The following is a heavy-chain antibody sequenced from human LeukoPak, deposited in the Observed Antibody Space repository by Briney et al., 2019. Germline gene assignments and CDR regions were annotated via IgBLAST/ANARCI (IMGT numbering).Heavy chain of an antibody. CDR3: ARSSPNDFWSGYFFDY. V-gene: IGHV1-18*01. J-gene: IGHJ4*02. CDR2: ISAYNGNT. Sequence: ASVKVSCKAFGYTFINYGVSWVRQAPGQGLEWMGWISAYNGNTDYAQKVQGRVMMTTDTSTSTAYMELRSLRSDDTAVYYCARSSPNDFWSGYFFDYWGQGTLVTVSS. D-gene: IGHD3-3*01. CDR1: GYTFINYG.